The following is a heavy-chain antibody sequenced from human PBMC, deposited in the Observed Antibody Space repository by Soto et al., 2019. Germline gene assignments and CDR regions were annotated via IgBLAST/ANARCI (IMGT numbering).Heavy chain of an antibody. Sequence: PGGSLRLSCTGSGFTFSDFAMNWVRQAPNKGLEWVSTMTGSGDTTYYAESVKGRVTISRDNSKNTLFLHMTARRADDTAIYFCGKPGYGGNPSSFGSWGQGTLVTVPS. CDR3: GKPGYGGNPSSFGS. D-gene: IGHD4-17*01. CDR2: MTGSGDTT. CDR1: GFTFSDFA. J-gene: IGHJ4*02. V-gene: IGHV3-23*01.